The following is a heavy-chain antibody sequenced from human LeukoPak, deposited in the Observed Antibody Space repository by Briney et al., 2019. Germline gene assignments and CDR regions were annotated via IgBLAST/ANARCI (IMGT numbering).Heavy chain of an antibody. J-gene: IGHJ3*02. Sequence: SETLSLTCTVSSGSISSYYWSWIRQPAGKGLEWIGRIYTSGSTNYNPSLKSRVTMSVDTSKNQFSLKLSSVTAADTAVYYCARDSRSITMIVVDDAFDIWGQGTMVTVSS. CDR1: SGSISSYY. D-gene: IGHD3-22*01. CDR2: IYTSGST. V-gene: IGHV4-4*07. CDR3: ARDSRSITMIVVDDAFDI.